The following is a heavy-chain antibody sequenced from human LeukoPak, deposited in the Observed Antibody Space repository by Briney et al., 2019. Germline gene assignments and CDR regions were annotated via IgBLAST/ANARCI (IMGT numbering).Heavy chain of an antibody. J-gene: IGHJ4*02. V-gene: IGHV3-23*01. D-gene: IGHD2-15*01. Sequence: GRSLRLSCAASGFTFSSYAMSWVRQAPGKGLEWVSAISGSGGSTYYADSVKGRFTISRDNSKNTLYLQMNSLRAEDTAVYYCAKDGLVVAATLGLRDYWGQGTLVTVSS. CDR2: ISGSGGST. CDR1: GFTFSSYA. CDR3: AKDGLVVAATLGLRDY.